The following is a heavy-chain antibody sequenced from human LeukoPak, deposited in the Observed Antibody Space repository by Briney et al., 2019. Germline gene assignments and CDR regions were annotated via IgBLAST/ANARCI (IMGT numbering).Heavy chain of an antibody. CDR1: GFTFSTSE. D-gene: IGHD1-26*01. CDR2: TNGGGNAN. J-gene: IGHJ3*02. CDR3: AKEIPLARGDAFDI. V-gene: IGHV3-48*03. Sequence: PGGSLRLSCEGSGFTFSTSEINWVRQAPGKGLEWISYTNGGGNANFYADSVKGRFKISRDNAKNFLYLQMNGLRAEDTATYYCAKEIPLARGDAFDIWGQGTLVIVSS.